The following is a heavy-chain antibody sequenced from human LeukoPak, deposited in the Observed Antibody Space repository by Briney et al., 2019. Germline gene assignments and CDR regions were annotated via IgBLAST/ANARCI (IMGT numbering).Heavy chain of an antibody. D-gene: IGHD3-10*01. CDR3: ARGYGSGSYLYWFDP. V-gene: IGHV4-59*01. CDR2: IYYSGST. Sequence: SETLSLTCTVSGGSISSYYWSWIRQPPGKGLEWVGYIYYSGSTNYNPSLKSRVTISVDTSKNQFSLKLSSVTAADTAVYYCARGYGSGSYLYWFDPWGQGTLVTVSS. CDR1: GGSISSYY. J-gene: IGHJ5*02.